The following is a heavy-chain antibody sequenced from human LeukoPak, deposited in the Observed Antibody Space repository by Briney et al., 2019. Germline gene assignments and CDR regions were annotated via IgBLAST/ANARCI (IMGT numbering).Heavy chain of an antibody. J-gene: IGHJ4*02. V-gene: IGHV1-2*02. CDR2: MNPNSGAT. Sequence: ASVKVSCKASGYTFTSYDINWVRQATGQGLEWMGWMNPNSGATYYAQNFQGRVTLTRDTSISTAYMELSSLRSDDTAVFYCARDTIVGGRADFDFWGQGTLVTVSS. CDR1: GYTFTSYD. D-gene: IGHD1-26*01. CDR3: ARDTIVGGRADFDF.